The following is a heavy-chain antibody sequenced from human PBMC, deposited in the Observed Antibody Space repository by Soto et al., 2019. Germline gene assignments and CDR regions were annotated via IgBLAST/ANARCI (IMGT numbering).Heavy chain of an antibody. J-gene: IGHJ4*02. V-gene: IGHV2-5*02. Sequence: QITLKESGPTLVKPTQTLTLTCTFSGFSLSTSGVGVGWIRQPPEKALEWLALIYWDDDKRYNPSLNSRLTITKDTSKNQVVLTMTYMDPVDTATYYCAHRRPYSSSWNWGNFGYWGPGTQVTVS. CDR2: IYWDDDK. D-gene: IGHD6-13*01. CDR3: AHRRPYSSSWNWGNFGY. CDR1: GFSLSTSGVG.